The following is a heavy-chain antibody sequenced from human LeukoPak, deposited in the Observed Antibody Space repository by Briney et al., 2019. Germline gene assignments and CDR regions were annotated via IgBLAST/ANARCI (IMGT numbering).Heavy chain of an antibody. J-gene: IGHJ4*02. CDR2: ISSSSSYI. D-gene: IGHD3-10*01. CDR3: ARGGVLLSFGELFAY. V-gene: IGHV3-21*01. Sequence: PGGSLRLSCAASGFTFSSYSMNWVRQAPGKGLEWVSSISSSSSYIYYADSVKGRFTISSDNAKNSLYLQMNSLRAEDTAVYYCARGGVLLSFGELFAYWGEGTLVTVSS. CDR1: GFTFSSYS.